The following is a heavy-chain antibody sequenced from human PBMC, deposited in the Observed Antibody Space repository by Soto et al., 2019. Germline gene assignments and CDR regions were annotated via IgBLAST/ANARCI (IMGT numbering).Heavy chain of an antibody. J-gene: IGHJ4*02. CDR3: ARDWKTYYYDSSGYPQWADY. V-gene: IGHV3-33*01. CDR1: GFTFSSYG. Sequence: GGSLRLSCAASGFTFSSYGMHWVRQAPGKGLEWVAVIWYDGSNKYYADSVKGRFTISRDNSKNTLYLQMNSLRAEDTAVYYCARDWKTYYYDSSGYPQWADYWGQGTLVTVSS. D-gene: IGHD3-22*01. CDR2: IWYDGSNK.